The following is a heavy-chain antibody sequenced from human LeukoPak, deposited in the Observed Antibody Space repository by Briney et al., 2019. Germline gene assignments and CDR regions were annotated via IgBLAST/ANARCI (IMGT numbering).Heavy chain of an antibody. V-gene: IGHV3-21*01. CDR1: GFTFTTYS. D-gene: IGHD4-17*01. CDR2: ISSGSSAI. Sequence: GGSLRLSCEASGFTFTTYSMTWVRQAPGKGLEWVSIISSGSSAIFSADALKGRFTISRDDAKNLLYLDMNSLKAEDTAVYYCARGHTAVTRHFDFWGQGTLVTVSS. J-gene: IGHJ4*02. CDR3: ARGHTAVTRHFDF.